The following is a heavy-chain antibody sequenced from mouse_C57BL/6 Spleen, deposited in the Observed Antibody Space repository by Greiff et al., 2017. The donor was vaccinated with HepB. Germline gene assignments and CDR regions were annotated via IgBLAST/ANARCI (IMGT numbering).Heavy chain of an antibody. Sequence: EVQLQQSGPGLVKPSQSLSLTCSVTGYSITSGYYWNWIRQFPGNKLEWMGYISYDGSNNYNPSLKNRISITRDTSKNQFFLKLNSVTTEDTATYYCARERLRWYFDVWGTGTTVTVSS. V-gene: IGHV3-6*01. D-gene: IGHD1-1*01. J-gene: IGHJ1*03. CDR3: ARERLRWYFDV. CDR1: GYSITSGYY. CDR2: ISYDGSN.